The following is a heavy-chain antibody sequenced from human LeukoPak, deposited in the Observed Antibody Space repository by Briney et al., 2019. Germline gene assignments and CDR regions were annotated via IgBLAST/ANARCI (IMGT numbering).Heavy chain of an antibody. CDR3: AKEIWPTVTTPGHTHFDY. CDR2: ISTSSSYI. D-gene: IGHD4-17*01. Sequence: GGSLRLSCAASGFTFSSYSMNWVRQAPGKGLEWVSFISTSSSYIHNADSVKGRFTISRDNSKNTLCLQMNSLRAGDTAVYYCAKEIWPTVTTPGHTHFDYWGQGTLVTVSS. CDR1: GFTFSSYS. V-gene: IGHV3-21*01. J-gene: IGHJ4*02.